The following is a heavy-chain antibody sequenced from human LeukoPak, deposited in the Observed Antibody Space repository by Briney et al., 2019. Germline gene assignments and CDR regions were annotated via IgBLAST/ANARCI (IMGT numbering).Heavy chain of an antibody. CDR2: INRDGSEK. CDR1: GFTFSHYW. V-gene: IGHV3-7*01. CDR3: ARSIAVATYYFDY. J-gene: IGHJ4*02. Sequence: GGSLRLSCAASGFTFSHYWMNWVRQAPGKGLGWVANINRDGSEKYYADSVKGRFTISRDTAKNSLYLQMNSLRAEDRAVYYCARSIAVATYYFDYGGKGILVTVS. D-gene: IGHD6-19*01.